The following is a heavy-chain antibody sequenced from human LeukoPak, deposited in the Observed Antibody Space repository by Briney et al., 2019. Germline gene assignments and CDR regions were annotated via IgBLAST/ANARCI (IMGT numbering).Heavy chain of an antibody. J-gene: IGHJ4*02. V-gene: IGHV3-7*01. CDR3: ARERMYSGSGSTYPYYDY. D-gene: IGHD3-10*01. CDR1: GFTFSSYW. Sequence: GGSLRLSCAASGFTFSSYWMSWVRQSPGKGLEWVANIKPDRSEKYFMDSVKGRFTISRDNAKNALYLEMNSLRAEDTAEYFCARERMYSGSGSTYPYYDYWGQGTLVTVSS. CDR2: IKPDRSEK.